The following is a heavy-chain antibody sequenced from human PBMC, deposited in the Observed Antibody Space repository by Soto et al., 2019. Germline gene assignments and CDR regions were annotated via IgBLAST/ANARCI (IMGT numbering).Heavy chain of an antibody. CDR1: GGSFSGYY. J-gene: IGHJ4*02. Sequence: PSETLSLTCAVYGGSFSGYYWSWIRQPPGKGLEWIGEINHSGSTNYNPSLKSRVTISVDTSKNQFSLKLSSVTAADTAVYYCARERYYYDSSGYYYFDYWGQGTLVTVSS. CDR3: ARERYYYDSSGYYYFDY. V-gene: IGHV4-34*01. D-gene: IGHD3-22*01. CDR2: INHSGST.